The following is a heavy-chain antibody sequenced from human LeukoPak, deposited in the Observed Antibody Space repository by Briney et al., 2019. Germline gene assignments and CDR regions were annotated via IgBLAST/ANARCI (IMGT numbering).Heavy chain of an antibody. CDR1: GGTFSGHT. CDR3: ARGWQLSTGDYFDY. D-gene: IGHD6-6*01. Sequence: SVKVSCKAPGGTFSGHTFSWVRQAPGQGLEWMGRIIPILDIANYAQKFQGRVTITADKSTSTAYMDLSSLTSEDTAVYYCARGWQLSTGDYFDYWGQGTLVTIAS. V-gene: IGHV1-69*02. CDR2: IIPILDIA. J-gene: IGHJ4*02.